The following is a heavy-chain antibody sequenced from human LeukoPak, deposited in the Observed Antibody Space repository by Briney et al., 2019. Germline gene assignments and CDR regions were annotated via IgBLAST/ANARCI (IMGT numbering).Heavy chain of an antibody. CDR1: GFTFSSYA. CDR3: AKDGCSSTSCYSWRYYYYGMDV. D-gene: IGHD2-2*02. V-gene: IGHV3-23*01. CDR2: ISGSGGST. Sequence: AGGSLRLSCAASGFTFSSYAMSWVRQAPGKGLEWVSAISGSGGSTYYADSVKGRFTISRDNSKNTLYLQMNSLRAEDTAVYYCAKDGCSSTSCYSWRYYYYGMDVWGQGTTVTVSS. J-gene: IGHJ6*02.